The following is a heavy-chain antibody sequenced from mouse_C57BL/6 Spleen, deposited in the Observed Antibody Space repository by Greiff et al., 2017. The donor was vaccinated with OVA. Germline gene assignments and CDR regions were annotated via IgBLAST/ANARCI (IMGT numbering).Heavy chain of an antibody. Sequence: EVMLVESGGGLVKPGGSLKLSCAASGFTFSDYGMHWVRQAPEKGLEWVAYISSGSSTIYYADTVKGRFTISRDNAKNTLFLQMTSLRSEDTAMYYCARTAYYMYFDVWGTGTTVTVSS. J-gene: IGHJ1*03. CDR3: ARTAYYMYFDV. V-gene: IGHV5-17*01. CDR2: ISSGSSTI. D-gene: IGHD2-12*01. CDR1: GFTFSDYG.